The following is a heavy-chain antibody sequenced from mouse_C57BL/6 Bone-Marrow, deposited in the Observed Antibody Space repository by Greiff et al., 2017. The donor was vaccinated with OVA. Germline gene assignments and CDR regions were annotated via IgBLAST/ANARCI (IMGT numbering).Heavy chain of an antibody. J-gene: IGHJ2*01. CDR1: GYTFTSYW. Sequence: QVTLKESGAELAKPGASVKLSCKASGYTFTSYWMHWVTQRPGQGLEWIGYINPSSGYTKYNQKFKDKATLTADQSSSTAYMQLSSLTYEDSAVYYCVITTVVSDYWGQGTTLTVSS. V-gene: IGHV1-7*01. D-gene: IGHD1-1*01. CDR2: INPSSGYT. CDR3: VITTVVSDY.